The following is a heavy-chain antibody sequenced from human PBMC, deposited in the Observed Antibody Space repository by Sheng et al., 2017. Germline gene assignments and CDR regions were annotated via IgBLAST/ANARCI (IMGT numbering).Heavy chain of an antibody. CDR2: IYHSGST. CDR1: GYSISSGYY. J-gene: IGHJ4*02. V-gene: IGHV4-38-2*01. Sequence: QVQLQESGPGLVKPSETLSLTCAVSGYSISSGYYWGWIRQPPGKGLEWIGSIYHSGSTYYNPSLKSRVTISVDTSKNQFSLKLSSVTAADTAVYYCARVKGFDYATAFDYWGQGTLGHRLL. CDR3: ARVKGFDYATAFDY. D-gene: IGHD4-17*01.